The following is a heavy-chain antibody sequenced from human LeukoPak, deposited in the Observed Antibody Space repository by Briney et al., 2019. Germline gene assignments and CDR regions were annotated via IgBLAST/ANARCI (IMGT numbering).Heavy chain of an antibody. Sequence: GGSLRLSRAASGFTFSSYSMNWLRQAPGKGLEWVSNIGNTSTRSCADSVKGRFTISRDNAKNSLYLQMNSLRAEDTAVYYCAELGITMIGGVWGKGTTVTISS. J-gene: IGHJ6*04. CDR3: AELGITMIGGV. V-gene: IGHV3-48*04. D-gene: IGHD3-10*02. CDR1: GFTFSSYS. CDR2: IGNTSTR.